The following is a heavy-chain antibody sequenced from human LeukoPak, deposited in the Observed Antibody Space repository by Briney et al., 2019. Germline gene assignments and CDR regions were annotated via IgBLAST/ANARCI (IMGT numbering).Heavy chain of an antibody. CDR1: GDSVSSNSAA. Sequence: SQTLSLTCAISGDSVSSNSAAWSWIRQSPSRGLEWLGRTCYMSKWYHDYAVSVKTRITINPDTSKDQFSLQLNSVTPEDAAVYYCARSHWNYDNYFDPWGQGTLVTVSS. J-gene: IGHJ5*02. CDR3: ARSHWNYDNYFDP. CDR2: TCYMSKWYH. V-gene: IGHV6-1*01. D-gene: IGHD1-7*01.